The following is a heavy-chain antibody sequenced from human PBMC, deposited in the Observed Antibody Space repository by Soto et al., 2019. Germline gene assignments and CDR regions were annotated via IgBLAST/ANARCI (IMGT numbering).Heavy chain of an antibody. J-gene: IGHJ4*02. D-gene: IGHD5-12*01. Sequence: EVQLLESGGGLVQPGGSLRLSCAASGFTFSSYAMSWVRQAPGKGLEWVSAISGSGGSTYYADSVKGRFTISRDNSKNTLYLQMNSLRAEDTAVYYCARHIVATIRPFDYWGQGTLVTVSS. CDR1: GFTFSSYA. CDR2: ISGSGGST. V-gene: IGHV3-23*01. CDR3: ARHIVATIRPFDY.